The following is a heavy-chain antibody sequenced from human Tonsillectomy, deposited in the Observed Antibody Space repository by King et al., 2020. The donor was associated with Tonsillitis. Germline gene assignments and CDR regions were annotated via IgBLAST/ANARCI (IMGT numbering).Heavy chain of an antibody. CDR2: IYYSGST. V-gene: IGHV4-39*01. J-gene: IGHJ5*02. Sequence: QLQESGPGLVKPSETLSLTCTVSGGSISSSSYYWGWIRQPPGKGLEWIGSIYYSGSTYYNPSLKSRVTISVDTSKTQFSLKMSSVTAADTAVYYWAGHMIGAGLYCSSTGCLLPYNWFDPWGQGALVTVSS. CDR3: AGHMIGAGLYCSSTGCLLPYNWFDP. CDR1: GGSISSSSYY. D-gene: IGHD2-2*01.